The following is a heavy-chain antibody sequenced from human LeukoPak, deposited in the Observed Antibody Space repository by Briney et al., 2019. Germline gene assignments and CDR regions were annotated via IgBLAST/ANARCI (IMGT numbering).Heavy chain of an antibody. J-gene: IGHJ6*04. CDR1: GFTFSSRDW. CDR3: AELGITMIGGV. CDR2: IKQDGSEK. V-gene: IGHV3-7*01. Sequence: LGGSLRLSCVASGFTFSSRDWMTWVRQAPGKGLEWVANIKQDGSEKNYVDSVKGRFTISRDNAKNSLYLQMNSLRAEDTAVYYCAELGITMIGGVWGKGTTVTISS. D-gene: IGHD3-10*02.